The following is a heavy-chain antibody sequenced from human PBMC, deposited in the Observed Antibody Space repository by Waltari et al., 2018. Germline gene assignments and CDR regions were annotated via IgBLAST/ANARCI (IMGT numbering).Heavy chain of an antibody. CDR2: ISSGTSII. CDR3: ARVARDAFDI. Sequence: EVQLVESGGGLVQPGGSLRLSCAASGFTFSSYNMNWVRQAPGKGREWVSNISSGTSIIQNADPVKGRFTISRDNAKNSLSLQMNSLRAEDTAVYFCARVARDAFDIWGQGTMVTVSS. V-gene: IGHV3-48*01. CDR1: GFTFSSYN. J-gene: IGHJ3*02.